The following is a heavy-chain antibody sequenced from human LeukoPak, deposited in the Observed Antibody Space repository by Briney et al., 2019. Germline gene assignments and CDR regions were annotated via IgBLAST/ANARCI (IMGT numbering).Heavy chain of an antibody. J-gene: IGHJ4*02. CDR2: ISGSGFT. V-gene: IGHV3-23*01. Sequence: GGSLRLSCAASGFTFSSYAMSWVRQAQGKGLEWVSAISGSGFTYYADSVKGRFTISRDNSKNTLYLQMNSLRAEDTAVYYCARGLYSSSPWGQGTLVTVSS. CDR3: ARGLYSSSP. D-gene: IGHD6-6*01. CDR1: GFTFSSYA.